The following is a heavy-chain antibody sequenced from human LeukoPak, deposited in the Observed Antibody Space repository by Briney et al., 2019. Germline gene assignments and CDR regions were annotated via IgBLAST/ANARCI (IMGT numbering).Heavy chain of an antibody. J-gene: IGHJ4*02. Sequence: ASVKVSCKASGYPXTGYYIHWVRQAPGQGLEWMGWFNPTSGRTKYAQKFEGRVTMTRDTSISTAYMEVSSLTSDDTAVYYCARAHGYNDLDYRGQGTLVTVSS. CDR1: GYPXTGYY. D-gene: IGHD5-24*01. V-gene: IGHV1-2*02. CDR3: ARAHGYNDLDY. CDR2: FNPTSGRT.